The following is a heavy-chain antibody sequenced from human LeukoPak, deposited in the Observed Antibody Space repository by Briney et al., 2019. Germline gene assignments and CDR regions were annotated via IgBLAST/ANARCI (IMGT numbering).Heavy chain of an antibody. CDR2: IRSKAYGGTT. Sequence: PGGSLRLSCTAFGFTFGDYAMSWVRQAPGKGLEWVGFIRSKAYGGTTEYAASVKGRFTISRDDSKSIAYLQMNSLKTEDTAVYYCTIDCSSTSCYAQQDAFDIWGQGTMVTVSS. J-gene: IGHJ3*02. CDR3: TIDCSSTSCYAQQDAFDI. V-gene: IGHV3-49*04. D-gene: IGHD2-2*01. CDR1: GFTFGDYA.